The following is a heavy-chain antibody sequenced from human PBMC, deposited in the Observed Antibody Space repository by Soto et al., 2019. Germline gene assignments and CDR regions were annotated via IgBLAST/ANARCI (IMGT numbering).Heavy chain of an antibody. D-gene: IGHD3-22*01. Sequence: SETLSLTCAVYGGSLSGYYWSWLRQSPGKGLEWIGEINRSGTTNYNPSLKSRVTISVDTSKNQFSLKLSSVTAADTAVFYCAREGYYDSSGLFDYWGQGTLVTVSS. CDR1: GGSLSGYY. CDR2: INRSGTT. CDR3: AREGYYDSSGLFDY. V-gene: IGHV4-34*01. J-gene: IGHJ4*02.